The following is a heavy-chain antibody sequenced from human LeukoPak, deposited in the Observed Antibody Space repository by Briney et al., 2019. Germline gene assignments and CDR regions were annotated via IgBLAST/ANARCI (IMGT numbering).Heavy chain of an antibody. D-gene: IGHD4-11*01. Sequence: PGGSLRLSCAASGFTFSKYVMSWVRQAPGKGLEWVSAVTGSGGDTYYSDSAKGRFTISRDNAKNSLYLQMNSLRAEDTAVYYCARVGEKGDYSNYFDYWGQGTLVTVSS. CDR1: GFTFSKYV. CDR2: VTGSGGDT. J-gene: IGHJ4*02. V-gene: IGHV3-23*01. CDR3: ARVGEKGDYSNYFDY.